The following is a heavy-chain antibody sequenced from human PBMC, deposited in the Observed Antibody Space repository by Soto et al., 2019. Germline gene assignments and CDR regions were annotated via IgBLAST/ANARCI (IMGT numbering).Heavy chain of an antibody. D-gene: IGHD6-13*01. J-gene: IGHJ4*02. CDR2: INHSVIT. CDR3: ARGRRSWTYYFDY. Sequence: PSETLSLTCAVDCGSFGGYYWSWIRQPPGNGLYCIGEINHSVITNXXPSLKSRXXISVDTAKNHLSLKLXPMTAADTAVYYCARGRRSWTYYFDYWGQGX. V-gene: IGHV4-34*04. CDR1: CGSFGGYY.